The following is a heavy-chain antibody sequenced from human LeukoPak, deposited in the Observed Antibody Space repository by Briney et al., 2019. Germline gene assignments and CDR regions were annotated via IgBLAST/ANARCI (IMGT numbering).Heavy chain of an antibody. Sequence: SETLSLTCAVYGGSFSGYYWSWIRQPPGKGLEWIGDINHSGSTNYNPSLKSRLTITVDTSKNQSSLKLSSVTDAAPAVYYCARGRKREDIVVVPAAISPVFDYWGQGTLVTVSS. CDR2: INHSGST. CDR3: ARGRKREDIVVVPAAISPVFDY. V-gene: IGHV4-34*01. J-gene: IGHJ4*02. D-gene: IGHD2-2*02. CDR1: GGSFSGYY.